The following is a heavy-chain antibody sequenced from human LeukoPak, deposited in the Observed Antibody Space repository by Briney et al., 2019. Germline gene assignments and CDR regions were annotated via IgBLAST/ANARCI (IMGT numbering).Heavy chain of an antibody. Sequence: GGSLRLSCAASGFTFSSYSMNWVRQAPGKGLEWVSSISTSSSYIYYADSLKGRFTISRHNAKSSLFLQMNSLRADDTAVYYCARVSRGKWELLGAHDYWGQGTLVTVSS. CDR2: ISTSSSYI. CDR1: GFTFSSYS. V-gene: IGHV3-21*01. CDR3: ARVSRGKWELLGAHDY. J-gene: IGHJ4*02. D-gene: IGHD1-26*01.